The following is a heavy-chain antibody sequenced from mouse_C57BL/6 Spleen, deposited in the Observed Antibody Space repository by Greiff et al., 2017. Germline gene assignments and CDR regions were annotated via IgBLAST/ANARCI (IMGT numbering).Heavy chain of an antibody. CDR2: IYPGSGST. CDR1: GYTFTSYW. Sequence: QVQLQQPGAELVKPGASVKMSCKASGYTFTSYWITWVKQRPGQGLEWIGEIYPGSGSTNYNEKFTSKATLTVDTSSSTAYMQRSSLTSEDSAVYYCARSNDDGEAWFADWGKGTMVTVSA. J-gene: IGHJ3*01. D-gene: IGHD1-2*01. CDR3: ARSNDDGEAWFAD. V-gene: IGHV1-55*01.